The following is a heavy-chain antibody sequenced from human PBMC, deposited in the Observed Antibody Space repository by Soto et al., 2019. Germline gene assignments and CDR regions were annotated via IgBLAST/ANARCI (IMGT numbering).Heavy chain of an antibody. V-gene: IGHV4-34*01. Sequence: SETLSLTCAVYGGSFSGYYWSWIRQPPGKGLEWIGEINHSGSTNYNPSLKSRVTISVDTSKNQFSLKLSSVTAADTAVYYCARGRQLLVIVVSEISYYYYGMDVWGQGTTVTVSS. J-gene: IGHJ6*02. D-gene: IGHD2-15*01. CDR2: INHSGST. CDR1: GGSFSGYY. CDR3: ARGRQLLVIVVSEISYYYYGMDV.